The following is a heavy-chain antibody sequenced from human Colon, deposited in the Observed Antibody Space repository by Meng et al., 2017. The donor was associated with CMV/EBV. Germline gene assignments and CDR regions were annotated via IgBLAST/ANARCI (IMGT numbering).Heavy chain of an antibody. CDR3: ARGEDGSTSARRTLRY. CDR1: GFPFSNYT. D-gene: IGHD2-2*01. CDR2: ITGSGDFI. Sequence: GESLKISCAASGFPFSNYTVNWVRQAPGMGLEWVSSITGSGDFIYYADSLKGRFTISRDNAKNSLYLQMNSLRADDTAVYYCARGEDGSTSARRTLRYWGQGTLVTVS. V-gene: IGHV3-21*01. J-gene: IGHJ4*02.